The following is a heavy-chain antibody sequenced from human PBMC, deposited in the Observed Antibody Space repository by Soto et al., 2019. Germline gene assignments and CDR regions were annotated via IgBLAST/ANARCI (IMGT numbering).Heavy chain of an antibody. CDR1: GFTFSSYA. CDR3: AKASNSDYYYYYGMDV. Sequence: GGSLRLSCAASGFTFSSYAMSWVRQAPGKGLEWVSAISGSGGSTYYADSVKGRFTISRDNSKNTLYLQMNSLRAEDTAVYYCAKASNSDYYYYYGMDVWGQGTTVTVSS. CDR2: ISGSGGST. D-gene: IGHD4-4*01. V-gene: IGHV3-23*01. J-gene: IGHJ6*02.